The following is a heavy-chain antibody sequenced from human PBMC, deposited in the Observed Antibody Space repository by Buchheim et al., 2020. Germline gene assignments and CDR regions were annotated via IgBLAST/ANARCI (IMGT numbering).Heavy chain of an antibody. V-gene: IGHV4-30-4*08. D-gene: IGHD5-18*01. CDR1: GVSISSGDDY. J-gene: IGHJ4*02. Sequence: QVQLQESGPGLVKPSETLSLTCSVSGVSISSGDDYWSWIRQPPGKGLEWIGYIHYRGNSFYNSSLKSRITMSLEPSKNQFSLRLSSVTAADTAVYYCARALDAPMVRYFDYWGQGTL. CDR2: IHYRGNS. CDR3: ARALDAPMVRYFDY.